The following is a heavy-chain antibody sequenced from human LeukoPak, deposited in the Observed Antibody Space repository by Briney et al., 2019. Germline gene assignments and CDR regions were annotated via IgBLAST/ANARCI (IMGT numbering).Heavy chain of an antibody. V-gene: IGHV4-31*03. D-gene: IGHD3-10*01. J-gene: IGHJ5*02. CDR1: GGSISSGGYY. Sequence: PSQTLSLTCTVSGGSISSGGYYWSWIRQHPGKGLEWIGYIYYSGSTYYNPSLKSRVTISVDTSKNQFSLKLSSVTAADTAVYYCARVPYYYGSGSYRAFDPWGQGTLATVSS. CDR2: IYYSGST. CDR3: ARVPYYYGSGSYRAFDP.